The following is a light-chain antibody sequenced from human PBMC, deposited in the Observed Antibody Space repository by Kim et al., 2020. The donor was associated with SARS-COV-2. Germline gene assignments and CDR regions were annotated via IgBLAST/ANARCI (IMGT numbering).Light chain of an antibody. CDR1: GSNIGSNP. Sequence: GQRVTISGSGRGSNIGSNPVDWYQQLPGTAPKLLIYNNNERPSGVPDRFSGSRSGTSASLAISGLHSADEADFYCAAWDDSLNAKVFGSGTKVTVL. V-gene: IGLV1-44*01. CDR2: NNN. J-gene: IGLJ1*01. CDR3: AAWDDSLNAKV.